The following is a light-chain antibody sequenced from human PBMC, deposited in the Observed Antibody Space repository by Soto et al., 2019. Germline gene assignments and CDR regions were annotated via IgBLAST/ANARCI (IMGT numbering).Light chain of an antibody. CDR1: SSNIGSNT. J-gene: IGLJ1*01. CDR3: AAWDDSLAYV. Sequence: QSALTQPPSASGTPGQRVTISCSGSSSNIGSNTVNWYQQLPGTAPKLLIYSNNQRPSGVPDRFSGSKSGTPASLAISGLQSEDEADYYCAAWDDSLAYVFGTGTKVTVL. CDR2: SNN. V-gene: IGLV1-44*01.